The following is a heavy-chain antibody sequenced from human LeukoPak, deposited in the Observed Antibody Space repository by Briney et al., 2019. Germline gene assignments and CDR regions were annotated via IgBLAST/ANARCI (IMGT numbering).Heavy chain of an antibody. CDR3: ARRRVRPERFDY. CDR2: VYHSGST. J-gene: IGHJ4*02. CDR1: GGSISSYY. Sequence: SETLSLTCTVSGGSISSYYWSWIRQPPGKGLEWIGYVYHSGSTNYNPSLESRVTMSLDTSKPQFSLELRSVTAADTALYYCARRRVRPERFDYWGQGALVTVSS. D-gene: IGHD3-3*01. V-gene: IGHV4-59*01.